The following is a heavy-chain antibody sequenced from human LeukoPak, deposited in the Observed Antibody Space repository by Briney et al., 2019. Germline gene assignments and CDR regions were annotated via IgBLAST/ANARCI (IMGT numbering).Heavy chain of an antibody. CDR1: GFPFNTYS. D-gene: IGHD1-26*01. CDR2: IDSSGDDA. CDR3: AKGPFSGTYNDAFDV. J-gene: IGHJ3*01. V-gene: IGHV3-23*01. Sequence: GGSLRLSCEASGFPFNTYSMGWVRQAPGKGLGWVSAIDSSGDDAFYADSVRGRFTLSRDNFKNTMFLQMNSLRAEDTAVYYCAKGPFSGTYNDAFDVWGQGTMVIVSS.